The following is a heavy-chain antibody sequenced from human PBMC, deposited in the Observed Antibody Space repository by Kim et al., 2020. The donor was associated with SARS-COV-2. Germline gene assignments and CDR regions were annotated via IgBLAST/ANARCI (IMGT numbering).Heavy chain of an antibody. D-gene: IGHD6-13*01. CDR3: ARDTGIAAYGAATNNWYFDL. CDR2: INPNSGGT. Sequence: ASVKVSCKASGYTFTGYYMHWVRQAPGQGLEWMGWINPNSGGTNYAQKFQGRVTMTRDTSISTAYMELSRLRSDDTAVYYCARDTGIAAYGAATNNWYFDLWGRGTLVTVSS. J-gene: IGHJ2*01. CDR1: GYTFTGYY. V-gene: IGHV1-2*02.